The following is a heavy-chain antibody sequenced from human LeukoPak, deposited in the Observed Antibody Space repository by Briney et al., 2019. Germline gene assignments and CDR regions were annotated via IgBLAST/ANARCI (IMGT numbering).Heavy chain of an antibody. D-gene: IGHD3-22*01. CDR1: GFTFTTYA. J-gene: IGHJ3*02. V-gene: IGHV3-23*01. CDR3: AKDTDKYYYDSSGDDAFDI. Sequence: GGSLGLSCAASGFTFTTYAMSWVRQAPGKGLEWVSAISVSGSSTYYADSVKGRFTISRDNPRNTLYLQMNSLRAEDTAVYYCAKDTDKYYYDSSGDDAFDIWGQGAMVTVS. CDR2: ISVSGSST.